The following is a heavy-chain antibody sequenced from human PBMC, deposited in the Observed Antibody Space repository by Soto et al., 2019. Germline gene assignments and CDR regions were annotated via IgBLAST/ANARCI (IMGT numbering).Heavy chain of an antibody. CDR2: INSDGSAT. J-gene: IGHJ2*01. CDR3: ARGGSLNWYFDL. V-gene: IGHV3-74*01. CDR1: GFTFSSYW. Sequence: EVQLVESGGGLVQPGGSLRLSCAASGFTFSSYWMHWVRQAPGKGLVWVSRINSDGSATSYADSVKGRFTISRDNAKNTLYLQMNSLRAEDTAVYYCARGGSLNWYFDLWGRGTLVTVSS. D-gene: IGHD1-26*01.